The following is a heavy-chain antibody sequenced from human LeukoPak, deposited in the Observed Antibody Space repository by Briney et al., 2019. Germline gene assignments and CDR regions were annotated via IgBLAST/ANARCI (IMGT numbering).Heavy chain of an antibody. CDR3: ARVGYYDFWSGRLDYFDY. CDR2: ISAYNGNT. D-gene: IGHD3-3*01. CDR1: GYTFTSYG. V-gene: IGHV1-18*01. J-gene: IGHJ4*02. Sequence: GASVKVSCKASGYTFTSYGISWVRQAPGQGLEWMGWISAYNGNTNYAQKLQGRVTMTTDTSTSTAYMEPRSLRSDDTAVYYCARVGYYDFWSGRLDYFDYRGQGTLVTVSS.